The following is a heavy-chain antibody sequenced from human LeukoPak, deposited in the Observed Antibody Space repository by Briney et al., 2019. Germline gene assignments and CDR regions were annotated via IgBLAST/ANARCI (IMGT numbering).Heavy chain of an antibody. V-gene: IGHV1-69*04. J-gene: IGHJ5*02. CDR2: IIPILGIA. CDR3: ARVESTHDPLAFDP. CDR1: GGTFSSYA. Sequence: ASVKVSCKASGGTFSSYAISWVRQAPGQGLEWMGRIIPILGIANYAQKFQGRVAITADKSTSTAYMELSSLRSEDTAVYYCARVESTHDPLAFDPWGQGTLVTVSS. D-gene: IGHD1-1*01.